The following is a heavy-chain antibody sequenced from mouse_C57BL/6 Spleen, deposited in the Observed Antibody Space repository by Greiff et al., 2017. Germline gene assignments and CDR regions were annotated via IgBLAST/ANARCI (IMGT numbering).Heavy chain of an antibody. CDR3: ARPYYGSSYGYFEG. CDR2: IDPSDSYT. Sequence: QVQLQQPGAELVKPGASVKLSCKASGYTFTSYWMQWVKQRPGQGLEWIGEIDPSDSYTNYNQKFKGKATLTVDTSSSTAYLQLSSLTSEASAVYDCARPYYGSSYGYFEGWGTGTTVTVAS. J-gene: IGHJ1*03. CDR1: GYTFTSYW. V-gene: IGHV1-50*01. D-gene: IGHD1-1*01.